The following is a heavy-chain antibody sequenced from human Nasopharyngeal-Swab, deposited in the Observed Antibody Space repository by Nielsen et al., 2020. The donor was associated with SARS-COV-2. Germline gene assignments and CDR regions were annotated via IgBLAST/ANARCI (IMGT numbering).Heavy chain of an antibody. CDR2: ISFDGST. J-gene: IGHJ3*02. CDR3: ARERYTSGRCGIYDN. Sequence: GESLKISCVVSGVPFSNTIVTWVRQAPGKGPEWVSVISFDGSTYYGDSVKGRSTISRDDSRNTVYLHLNTLRAEDTAVYYCARERYTSGRCGIYDNWGPGTMVTVSS. CDR1: GVPFSNTI. V-gene: IGHV3-23*01. D-gene: IGHD6-19*01.